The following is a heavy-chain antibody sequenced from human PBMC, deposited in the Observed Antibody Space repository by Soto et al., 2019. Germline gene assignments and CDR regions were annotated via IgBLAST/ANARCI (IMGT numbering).Heavy chain of an antibody. V-gene: IGHV4-34*01. Sequence: QVQLQQWGAGLLKPSETLSLTCAVYGGSFSGYYWSWIRQPPGKGLEWIGEINHSGSTNYNPSLKSRVTISVDKSKNQFSLKLSSVTAADTAVYYCARVGYYGSGSPPDYWGQGTLVTVSS. CDR3: ARVGYYGSGSPPDY. D-gene: IGHD3-10*01. J-gene: IGHJ4*02. CDR1: GGSFSGYY. CDR2: INHSGST.